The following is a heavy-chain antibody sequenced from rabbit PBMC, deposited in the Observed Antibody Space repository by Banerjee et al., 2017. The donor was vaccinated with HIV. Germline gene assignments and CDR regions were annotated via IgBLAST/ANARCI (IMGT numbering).Heavy chain of an antibody. J-gene: IGHJ4*01. Sequence: QEQLKESGGGLVQPGGSLKLSCKASGFDFSSYAITWVRQAPGKGLEYIGYITYRGSAYYASWVNGRFTISRENTQNTLYLQMTSLTAADTAIYFCARAGFTAFGYANLWGQGTLVTVS. D-gene: IGHD6-1*01. CDR3: ARAGFTAFGYANL. CDR2: ITYRGSA. CDR1: GFDFSSYA. V-gene: IGHV1S29*01.